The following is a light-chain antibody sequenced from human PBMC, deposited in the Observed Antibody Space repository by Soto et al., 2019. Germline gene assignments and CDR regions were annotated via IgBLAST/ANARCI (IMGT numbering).Light chain of an antibody. J-gene: IGKJ2*01. CDR1: QSVSSSY. Sequence: EVVVTQSPGTLSLSPGERATLSCRASQSVSSSYLAWYQQKPGQAARLLIYGASSRATGIPDRFSGSGSGTYFTLTIYRLEPEDFAVYYCQHYGSSLYTFGQETPLDIK. CDR3: QHYGSSLYT. CDR2: GAS. V-gene: IGKV3-20*01.